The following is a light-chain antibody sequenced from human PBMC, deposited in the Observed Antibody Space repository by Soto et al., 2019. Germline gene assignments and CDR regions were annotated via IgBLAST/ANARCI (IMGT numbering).Light chain of an antibody. J-gene: IGKJ1*01. CDR2: DAS. CDR3: QQYNTYTWT. CDR1: QSLLQSDGNTY. V-gene: IGKV2-29*03. Sequence: IVMTQTPLSLSVTPGQPASISCKSSQSLLQSDGNTYLYWYLQKPGKAPKLLIYDASTLESGVPSRFSGSGSRTEFTLTISTLQPDDFATYYCQQYNTYTWTFGQGTKVDIK.